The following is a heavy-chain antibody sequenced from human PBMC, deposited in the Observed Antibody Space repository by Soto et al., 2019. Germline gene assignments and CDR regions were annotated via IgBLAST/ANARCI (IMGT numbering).Heavy chain of an antibody. CDR1: EFTFDKYY. V-gene: IGHV3-7*01. J-gene: IGHJ6*02. D-gene: IGHD1-20*01. CDR2: IKPDGSEQ. CDR3: ARGNWNYYYGFDV. Sequence: GGSLRLSCAASEFTFDKYYMTWVRQAPGKGPEWVANIKPDGSEQYYVDSVKGRFTISRDNANNSLYLQMNSLRAEDTAVYFCARGNWNYYYGFDVWGQGTTVTSP.